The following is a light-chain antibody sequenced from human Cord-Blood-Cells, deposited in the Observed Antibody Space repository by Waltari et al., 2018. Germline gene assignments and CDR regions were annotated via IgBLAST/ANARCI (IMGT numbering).Light chain of an antibody. CDR3: QQYGSSPYT. CDR2: GAS. J-gene: IGKJ2*01. Sequence: EIVLTQPPGTLSLSPGERATLSCRASQSVSSSYLAWYQQKPGQAPRRLIYGASSRATGIPDRFSGSGSGTDFTLTISRLEPEDFAVYYCQQYGSSPYTFGQGTKLEIK. CDR1: QSVSSSY. V-gene: IGKV3-20*01.